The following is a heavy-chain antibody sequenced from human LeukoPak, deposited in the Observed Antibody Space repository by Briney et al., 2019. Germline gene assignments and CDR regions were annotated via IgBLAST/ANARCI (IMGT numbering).Heavy chain of an antibody. Sequence: PSETLSLTCTVSGGSISSSSYYWGWIRQPPGKGLEWIGSIYYSGSTYYNPSLKGRVTISVDTSKNQFSLKLSSVTAADTAVYYCARPVAYCGGDCYSGDAFDIWGQGTMVTVSS. CDR2: IYYSGST. V-gene: IGHV4-39*01. CDR3: ARPVAYCGGDCYSGDAFDI. D-gene: IGHD2-21*01. J-gene: IGHJ3*02. CDR1: GGSISSSSYY.